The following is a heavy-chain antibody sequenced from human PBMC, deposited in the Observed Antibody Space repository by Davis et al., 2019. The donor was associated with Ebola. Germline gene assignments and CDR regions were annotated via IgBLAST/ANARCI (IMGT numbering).Heavy chain of an antibody. V-gene: IGHV1-58*01. J-gene: IGHJ6*02. D-gene: IGHD3-9*01. CDR2: IVLGSVNT. Sequence: SVKVSCKASGFTFTSSALQWVRQARGQRLEWIGSIVLGSVNTNYAQKFQERVTITRDMSTSTAYMELSSLRSEDTAVYYCAASLNFDWLLSGMDVWGQGTTVTVSS. CDR1: GFTFTSSA. CDR3: AASLNFDWLLSGMDV.